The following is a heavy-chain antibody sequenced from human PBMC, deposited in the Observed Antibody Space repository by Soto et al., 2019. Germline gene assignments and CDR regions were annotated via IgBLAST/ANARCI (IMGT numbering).Heavy chain of an antibody. CDR2: ISYDGSNK. J-gene: IGHJ4*02. D-gene: IGHD6-19*01. CDR3: ARDSGGIKINSSGWFDY. V-gene: IGHV3-30*04. CDR1: GFTFSSYA. Sequence: GGSLRLSCAASGFTFSSYAMHWVRQAPGKGLEWVAVISYDGSNKYYADSVKGRFTISRDNSKNTLYLQMNSLRAEDTAVYYCARDSGGIKINSSGWFDYWGQGTLVTVSS.